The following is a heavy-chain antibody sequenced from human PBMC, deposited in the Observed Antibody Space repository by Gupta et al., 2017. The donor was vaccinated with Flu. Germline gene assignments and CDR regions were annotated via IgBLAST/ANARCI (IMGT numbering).Heavy chain of an antibody. J-gene: IGHJ4*02. CDR1: G. D-gene: IGHD6-13*01. CDR3: ARVFRGSTYRGFFDL. CDR2: IIWNGGNT. V-gene: IGHV3-20*01. Sequence: GMSWVRQVPGKGLEWVSGIIWNGGNTGYADSVRGRFTISRDNAKNSLYLQMNSLRTEDTAFYHCARVFRGSTYRGFFDLWGRGTLVTVSS.